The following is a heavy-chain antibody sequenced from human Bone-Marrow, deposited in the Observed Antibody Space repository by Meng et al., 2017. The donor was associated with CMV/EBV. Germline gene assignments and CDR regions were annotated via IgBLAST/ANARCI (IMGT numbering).Heavy chain of an antibody. CDR2: ISGSGGST. V-gene: IGHV3-23*01. CDR1: GFTFSSYA. J-gene: IGHJ6*02. CDR3: ARDRPYSSPDKYYYYYGMDV. Sequence: GGSLRLSCAASGFTFSSYAMSWVRQAPGKGLEWVSAISGSGGSTYYADSVKGRFTISRDNSKNTLYLQMNSLRAEDTAVYYCARDRPYSSPDKYYYYYGMDVWGQGTTVTVSS. D-gene: IGHD6-13*01.